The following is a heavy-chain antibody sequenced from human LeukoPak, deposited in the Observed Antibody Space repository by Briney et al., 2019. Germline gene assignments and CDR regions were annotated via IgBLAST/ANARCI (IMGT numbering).Heavy chain of an antibody. Sequence: ASVKVSCKASGYTFTGYYMHWVRQAPGQGLEWMGWVNPNSGGTNYAQKFQGRVTMTRDTSISTAYMELSRLRSDDTAVYYCARVRYYGSGSYLDYWGQGTLVTVSS. CDR2: VNPNSGGT. CDR3: ARVRYYGSGSYLDY. V-gene: IGHV1-2*02. J-gene: IGHJ4*02. D-gene: IGHD3-10*01. CDR1: GYTFTGYY.